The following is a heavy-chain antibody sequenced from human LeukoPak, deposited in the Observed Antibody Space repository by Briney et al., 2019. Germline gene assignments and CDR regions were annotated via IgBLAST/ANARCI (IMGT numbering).Heavy chain of an antibody. D-gene: IGHD4-17*01. Sequence: GGSLRLSCAASGFTFSSYSMNWVRQAPGKGLEWVSSISSSSSYIYYADSVKGRFTISRDNAKNSLYLQMNSLRAEDTAVYYCARASIYGDYADYWGQGTLVTVSS. J-gene: IGHJ4*02. CDR1: GFTFSSYS. V-gene: IGHV3-21*01. CDR2: ISSSSSYI. CDR3: ARASIYGDYADY.